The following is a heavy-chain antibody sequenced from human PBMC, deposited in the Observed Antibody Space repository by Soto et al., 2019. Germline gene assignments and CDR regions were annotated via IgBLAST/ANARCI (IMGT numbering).Heavy chain of an antibody. Sequence: GGPLRLSCGAFGVTFGEYGGHWISQATGKGLEWLAVIWYDGSDKYYADPVKGRFTISRDNSKNTLYLQMNSLRGEDTSLYYCARGYYYDSSGSPLDYWGLGTLVTVSS. CDR1: GVTFGEYG. V-gene: IGHV3-33*08. CDR2: IWYDGSDK. J-gene: IGHJ4*02. D-gene: IGHD3-22*01. CDR3: ARGYYYDSSGSPLDY.